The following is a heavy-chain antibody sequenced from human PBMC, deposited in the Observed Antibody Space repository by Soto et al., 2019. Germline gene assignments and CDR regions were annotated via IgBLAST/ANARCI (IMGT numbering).Heavy chain of an antibody. J-gene: IGHJ6*02. CDR1: GYSFTSYW. CDR3: ARLDCSGGSCYSGAYYYYGMDV. D-gene: IGHD2-15*01. Sequence: GESLKISCKGSGYSFTSYWIGWVRQMPGKGLEWMGIIYPGDSDTRYSPSFQGQVTISADKSISTAYLHWSSLKASDTAMYYCARLDCSGGSCYSGAYYYYGMDVWGQGTTVTVS. CDR2: IYPGDSDT. V-gene: IGHV5-51*01.